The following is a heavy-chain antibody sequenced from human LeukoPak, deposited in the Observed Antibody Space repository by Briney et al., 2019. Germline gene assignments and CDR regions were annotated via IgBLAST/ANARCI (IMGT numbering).Heavy chain of an antibody. CDR3: ARGYCSSTSCYMDV. V-gene: IGHV1-18*01. J-gene: IGHJ6*02. D-gene: IGHD2-2*01. Sequence: ASVKVSCKASGYTFTSYGISWVRQAPGQGLEWMGWISAYNGNTNYAQKLQGRVTIIGDTSASTAYMELSSLRSEDTAVYYCARGYCSSTSCYMDVWGQGTTVT. CDR1: GYTFTSYG. CDR2: ISAYNGNT.